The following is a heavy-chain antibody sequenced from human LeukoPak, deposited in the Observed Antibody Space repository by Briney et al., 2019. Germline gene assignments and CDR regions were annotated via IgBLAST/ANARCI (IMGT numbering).Heavy chain of an antibody. J-gene: IGHJ4*02. V-gene: IGHV3-53*01. D-gene: IGHD3-22*01. Sequence: GGSLRLSCAASGFTVSSNYMSWVRQAPGKGLEWVSVIYSGGSTYYADSVKGRFTISRDNSKNTLYLQMNSLRAEDTAVYYCAKRSIVVVITTEEYYFDYWGQGTLVTVSS. CDR1: GFTVSSNY. CDR2: IYSGGST. CDR3: AKRSIVVVITTEEYYFDY.